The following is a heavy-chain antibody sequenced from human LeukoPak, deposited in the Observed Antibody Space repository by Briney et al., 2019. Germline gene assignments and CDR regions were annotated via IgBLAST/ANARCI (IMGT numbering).Heavy chain of an antibody. CDR2: ISGSGGST. V-gene: IGHV3-23*01. Sequence: GGSLRLSCAASGFTFSSYAMSWVRQAPGKGLEWVSAISGSGGSTYYADSVKGRFTLSRDNSKNTLSLQMNCLRAEDTGVYYCARLISGGYSSDYWGQGTLVTVSS. CDR1: GFTFSSYA. J-gene: IGHJ4*02. CDR3: ARLISGGYSSDY. D-gene: IGHD1-26*01.